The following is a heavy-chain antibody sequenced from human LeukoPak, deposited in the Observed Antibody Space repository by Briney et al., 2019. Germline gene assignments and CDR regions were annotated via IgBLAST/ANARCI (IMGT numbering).Heavy chain of an antibody. Sequence: GGSLRLSCAASGFTFSSYWMHWVRQAPGKGLVWVSRLNSDGSRTSYADSVKGRFTTSRDNAENTLFLQMNSLRAEDTAVYYCARYSYGSDVFDIWGQGTMVTVSS. J-gene: IGHJ3*02. D-gene: IGHD5-18*01. CDR3: ARYSYGSDVFDI. CDR2: LNSDGSRT. V-gene: IGHV3-74*01. CDR1: GFTFSSYW.